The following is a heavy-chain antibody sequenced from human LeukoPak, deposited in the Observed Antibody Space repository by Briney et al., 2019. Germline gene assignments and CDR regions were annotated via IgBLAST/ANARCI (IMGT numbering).Heavy chain of an antibody. CDR3: ARVGYSSGWVDY. CDR2: IYYSGST. Sequence: KPSETLSLTCTVSGGSISSSSYYWGWIRQPPGKGLEWIGSIYYSGSTNYNPSLKSRVTISVDTSKNQFSLKLSSVTAADTAVYYCARVGYSSGWVDYWGQGTLVTVSS. V-gene: IGHV4-39*07. D-gene: IGHD6-19*01. J-gene: IGHJ4*02. CDR1: GGSISSSSYY.